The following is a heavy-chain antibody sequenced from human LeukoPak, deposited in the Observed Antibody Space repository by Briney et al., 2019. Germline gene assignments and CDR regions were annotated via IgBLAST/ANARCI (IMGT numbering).Heavy chain of an antibody. Sequence: SETLSLTCAVYGGSFSGYYWSWIRQPPGKGLEWIGEINHRGSTNYNPSLTSRVTISVDTSKNQFSLKLSSVTAADTAVYYCARGKRDIVVVPAAIHYYYYMDVWGKGTTVTVSS. V-gene: IGHV4-34*01. J-gene: IGHJ6*03. CDR1: GGSFSGYY. D-gene: IGHD2-2*02. CDR2: INHRGST. CDR3: ARGKRDIVVVPAAIHYYYYMDV.